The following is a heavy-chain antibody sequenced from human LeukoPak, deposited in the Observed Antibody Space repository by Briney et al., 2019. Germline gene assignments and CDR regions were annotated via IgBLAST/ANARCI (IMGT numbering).Heavy chain of an antibody. V-gene: IGHV4-4*07. Sequence: PSETLSLTCTVSGGSISSYYWSWIRQPAGKGLEWIGRIYTSGSTNYNPSLKSRVTMSVDTSKNQFSLKLSSVTAADTAVYYCARVRRISSGWYFPRYYYYYMDVWGKGTTVTISS. CDR3: ARVRRISSGWYFPRYYYYYMDV. CDR1: GGSISSYY. D-gene: IGHD6-19*01. CDR2: IYTSGST. J-gene: IGHJ6*03.